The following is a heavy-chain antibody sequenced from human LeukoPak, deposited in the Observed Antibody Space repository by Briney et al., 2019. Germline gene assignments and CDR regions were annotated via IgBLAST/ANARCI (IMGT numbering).Heavy chain of an antibody. Sequence: GGSLRLSCAASGFTFSSYAMSWVRQAPGKGLEWVSAISGSGGSTYYADSVRGRFTISRDNSKNTLYLRMNSLRAEDTAVYYCAKRQRGYYYGSGSSDYWGQGTLVTVSS. D-gene: IGHD3-10*01. CDR1: GFTFSSYA. V-gene: IGHV3-23*01. CDR3: AKRQRGYYYGSGSSDY. CDR2: ISGSGGST. J-gene: IGHJ4*02.